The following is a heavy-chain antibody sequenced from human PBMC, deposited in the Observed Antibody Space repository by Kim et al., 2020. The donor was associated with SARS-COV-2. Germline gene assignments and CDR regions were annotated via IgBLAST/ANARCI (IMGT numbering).Heavy chain of an antibody. J-gene: IGHJ5*02. V-gene: IGHV4-4*02. D-gene: IGHD2-8*02. CDR2: IYHSGST. CDR1: GGSISSSNW. CDR3: APRGYCTGGVCYTGWFDP. Sequence: LRRTLSFTCAVSGGSISSSNWWSWVRQPPGKGLEWIGEIYHSGSTNYNPSLKSRVTISVDKSKNQFSLKLSSVTAADTAVYYCAPRGYCTGGVCYTGWFDPWGQGTLVTVSS.